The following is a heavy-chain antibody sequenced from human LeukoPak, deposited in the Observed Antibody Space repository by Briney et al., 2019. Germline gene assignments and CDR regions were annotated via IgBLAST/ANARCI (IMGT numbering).Heavy chain of an antibody. Sequence: GASVKVSCKASGYTFTSYYMHWVRQAPGQGLEWMGIINPSGVSTSYAQKFQGRVSMTRDMSTSTVYMELSSLRSKDPAVYYCARGRPPSIAVAGTIGWFDPWGQGTLVTVSS. D-gene: IGHD6-19*01. CDR3: ARGRPPSIAVAGTIGWFDP. J-gene: IGHJ5*02. V-gene: IGHV1-46*01. CDR1: GYTFTSYY. CDR2: INPSGVST.